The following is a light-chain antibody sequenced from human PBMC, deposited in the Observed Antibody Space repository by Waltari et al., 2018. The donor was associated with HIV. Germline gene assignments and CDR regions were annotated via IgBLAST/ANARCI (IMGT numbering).Light chain of an antibody. Sequence: IVLTQSPDSLAVSLGDRATIRCTSSHSVLSWPQHKYFLAWYQQKPGQPPKLLIYWASTRESGVPARFSGSGSGTDFSLTISSLQAEDVAVYYCQQYHYIPWTFGQGTKVEIK. CDR3: QQYHYIPWT. CDR1: HSVLSWPQHKYF. CDR2: WAS. V-gene: IGKV4-1*01. J-gene: IGKJ1*01.